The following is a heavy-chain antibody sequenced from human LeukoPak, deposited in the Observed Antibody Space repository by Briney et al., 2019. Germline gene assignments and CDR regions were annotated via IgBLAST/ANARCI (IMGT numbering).Heavy chain of an antibody. CDR2: MTGGGAT. CDR1: GFSFNKYA. Sequence: GGSLRLSCVGSGFSFNKYAASWVRQAPGKGLEWVAGMTGGGATYHADSVKGRFVISRDNSKNTVYLQMNSLRAEDTALYFCGKDKFLGDGRGDFDYWGKEPLVT. V-gene: IGHV3-23*01. D-gene: IGHD3-16*01. J-gene: IGHJ4*02. CDR3: GKDKFLGDGRGDFDY.